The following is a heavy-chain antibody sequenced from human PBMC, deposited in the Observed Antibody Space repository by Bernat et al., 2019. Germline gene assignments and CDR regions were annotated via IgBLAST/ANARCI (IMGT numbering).Heavy chain of an antibody. D-gene: IGHD3-22*01. CDR2: IWYDGSNK. CDR1: GFTFSSYG. J-gene: IGHJ5*02. CDR3: ARDQINYYDSSRIRRGFDP. V-gene: IGHV3-33*01. Sequence: QVQLVESGGGVVQPGRSLRLSCAASGFTFSSYGMHWVRQAPGKGLEWVAVIWYDGSNKYYADAVRGRFTISSDNSKNPLYLQMNSLRAEGTAVYYCARDQINYYDSSRIRRGFDPWGQGTLVTVSS.